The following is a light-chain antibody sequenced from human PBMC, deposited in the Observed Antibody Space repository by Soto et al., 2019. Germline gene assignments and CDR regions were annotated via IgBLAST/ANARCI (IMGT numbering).Light chain of an antibody. CDR1: SSDIGHYDY. V-gene: IGLV2-14*03. J-gene: IGLJ1*01. Sequence: QSVLTQPASVSGSPGQSITISCTGTSSDIGHYDYVSWYQQHPGKAPKLTIYHVTYRPSGVSNRYSGSKSGNSASLTISGLQADDEADYYCCSLTTSHTYVFGSGTKVTRP. CDR3: CSLTTSHTYV. CDR2: HVT.